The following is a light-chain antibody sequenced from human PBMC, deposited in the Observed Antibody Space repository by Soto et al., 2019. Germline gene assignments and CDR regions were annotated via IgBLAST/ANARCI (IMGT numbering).Light chain of an antibody. CDR1: QNINNW. V-gene: IGKV1-5*03. J-gene: IGKJ2*03. Sequence: DIQMTQSPSTLSASVGDRVTITCRASQNINNWLAWYQQKAGKAPKLLIFGSSTLETGVPSRFSGGGSGTEFTLTISGLQPEDFATYYSQQYDTFSYSFGQGTKLEI. CDR3: QQYDTFSYS. CDR2: GSS.